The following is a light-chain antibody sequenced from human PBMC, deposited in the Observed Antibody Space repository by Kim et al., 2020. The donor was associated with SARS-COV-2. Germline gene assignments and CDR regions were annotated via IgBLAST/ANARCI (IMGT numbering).Light chain of an antibody. Sequence: ASVGDRVTITCRASHNINNYLNWYQQNLGKAPKLLIYAASTLESGVPSRFSGTTSGTDFTLTISDLQPEDFATYYCQQSNTTPLTFGGGTKVEIK. V-gene: IGKV1-39*01. CDR2: AAS. CDR1: HNINNY. J-gene: IGKJ4*01. CDR3: QQSNTTPLT.